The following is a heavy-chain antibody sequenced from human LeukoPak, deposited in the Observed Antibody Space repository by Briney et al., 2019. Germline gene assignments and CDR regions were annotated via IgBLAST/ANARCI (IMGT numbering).Heavy chain of an antibody. CDR3: ARVIAAAGTHPFDY. Sequence: SETLSLTCTVSGGSISSGGYYWSRIRQHPGKGLEWIGYIYYSGSTYYNPSLKSRVTISVDTSKNQFSLKLSSVTAADTAVYYCARVIAAAGTHPFDYWGQGTLVTVSS. CDR2: IYYSGST. D-gene: IGHD6-13*01. V-gene: IGHV4-31*03. CDR1: GGSISSGGYY. J-gene: IGHJ4*02.